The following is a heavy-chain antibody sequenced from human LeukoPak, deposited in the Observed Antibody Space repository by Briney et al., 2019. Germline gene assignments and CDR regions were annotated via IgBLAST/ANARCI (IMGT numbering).Heavy chain of an antibody. D-gene: IGHD3-22*01. CDR1: GYTFTSYD. Sequence: ASVKVSCKASGYTFTSYDINWVRQAAGQGLEWMGWMNPNSGNTVYAQKFQGRVTMTRNTSISTAYMEMSSLRSEDTAVYYCARGGVYYDSSGYYPPPDIWGQGTMVTVSS. V-gene: IGHV1-8*01. J-gene: IGHJ3*02. CDR3: ARGGVYYDSSGYYPPPDI. CDR2: MNPNSGNT.